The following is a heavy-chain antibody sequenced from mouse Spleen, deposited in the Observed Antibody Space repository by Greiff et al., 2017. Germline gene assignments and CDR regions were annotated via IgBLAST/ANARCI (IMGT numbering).Heavy chain of an antibody. CDR1: GFTFKDTY. CDR3: ALFTTVVAGDWYFDD. CDR2: IDPANGNT. D-gene: IGHD1-1*01. Sequence: EVQLQQSGAELVKPGASVKLSCTASGFTFKDTYMHWVQQRPEQGLEWIGRIDPANGNTKYDPKFQGQATITGDTASNTPYLQLSSLTSEDTASYYWALFTTVVAGDWYFDDWGAGTTVTVSS. V-gene: IGHV14-3*02. J-gene: IGHJ1*01.